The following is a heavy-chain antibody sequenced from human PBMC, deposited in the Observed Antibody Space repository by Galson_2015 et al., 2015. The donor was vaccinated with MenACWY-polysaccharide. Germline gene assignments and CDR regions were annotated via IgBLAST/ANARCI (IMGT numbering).Heavy chain of an antibody. D-gene: IGHD6-25*01. CDR3: ARSAWLDI. CDR1: GFTFSDYY. J-gene: IGHJ3*02. V-gene: IGHV3-11*01. Sequence: SLRLSCAASGFTFSDYYMSWIRQAPGKGLECISHISSSSGIIYYADSVKGRFTISRDNAKNSLYLQMNSLRAEDTAVYYCARSAWLDIWGQGTMVTVSS. CDR2: ISSSSGII.